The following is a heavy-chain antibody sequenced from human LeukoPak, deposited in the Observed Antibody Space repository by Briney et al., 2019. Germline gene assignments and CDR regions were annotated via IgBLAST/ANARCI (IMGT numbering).Heavy chain of an antibody. CDR1: GFTFSSYS. V-gene: IGHV3-21*01. J-gene: IGHJ4*02. CDR3: ARDGEQLVRFDY. D-gene: IGHD6-6*01. Sequence: GGSLRLSCAASGFTFSSYSMNWVRQAPGKGLEWVSSISSSSSYIYYADSVRGRFTISRDNAKNSLYLQMNSLRAEDTAVYYCARDGEQLVRFDYWGQGTLVTVSS. CDR2: ISSSSSYI.